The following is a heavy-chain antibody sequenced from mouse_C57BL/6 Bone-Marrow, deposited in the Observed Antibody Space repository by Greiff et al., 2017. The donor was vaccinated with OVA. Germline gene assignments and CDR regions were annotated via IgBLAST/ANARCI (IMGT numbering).Heavy chain of an antibody. Sequence: EVKLVESGGGLVQPKGSLKLSCAASGFSFNTYAMNWVRQAPGKGLEWVARIRSKSNNYATYYADSVKDRFTISRDDSESMLYLQMNNLKTEDTAMYYCVRHGYYYGSSYWYFDVWGTGTTVTVSS. J-gene: IGHJ1*03. CDR3: VRHGYYYGSSYWYFDV. V-gene: IGHV10-1*01. D-gene: IGHD1-1*01. CDR1: GFSFNTYA. CDR2: IRSKSNNYAT.